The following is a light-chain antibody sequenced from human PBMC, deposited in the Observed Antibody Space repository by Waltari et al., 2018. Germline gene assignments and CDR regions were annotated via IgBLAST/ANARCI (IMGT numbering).Light chain of an antibody. Sequence: EIVLTQSPGTLSLSPGERATLSCRASQSVGTSLAWYRQQKRGQAPRLLIYGVSIRATGISERFSGSGFGTDFSLTISGLEPEDFAVYYCQHYVRLPVTFGQGTTVEIK. V-gene: IGKV3-20*01. CDR3: QHYVRLPVT. CDR1: QSVGTS. CDR2: GVS. J-gene: IGKJ1*01.